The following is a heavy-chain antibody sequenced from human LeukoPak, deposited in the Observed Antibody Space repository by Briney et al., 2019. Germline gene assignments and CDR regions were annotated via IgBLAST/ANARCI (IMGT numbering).Heavy chain of an antibody. Sequence: GASVKVSCKASGYTFTSYGISWVRQAPGQGLEWMGWISAYNGNTNYAQKLQGRVTMTTDTSTSTAYMELRGLRSDDTAVYYCARAGLLWFGELSGWFDPWGQGTLVTVSS. D-gene: IGHD3-10*01. CDR3: ARAGLLWFGELSGWFDP. CDR1: GYTFTSYG. J-gene: IGHJ5*02. CDR2: ISAYNGNT. V-gene: IGHV1-18*01.